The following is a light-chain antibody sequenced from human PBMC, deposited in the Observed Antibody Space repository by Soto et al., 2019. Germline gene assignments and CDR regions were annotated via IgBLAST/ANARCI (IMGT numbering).Light chain of an antibody. V-gene: IGKV3-15*01. CDR1: QSVSNN. J-gene: IGKJ1*01. CDR2: GAS. CDR3: QQYNNWWT. Sequence: IVMTQSPATLSVSPGERATLSCRASQSVSNNLAWYQKKPGQAPRLLIYGASTRATGIPARFSGGGSGTEFTLTISSLQSEDFAVYYRQQYNNWWTFGQGTRVEIK.